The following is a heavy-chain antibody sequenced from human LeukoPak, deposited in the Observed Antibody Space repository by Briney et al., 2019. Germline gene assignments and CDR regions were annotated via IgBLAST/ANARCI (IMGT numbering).Heavy chain of an antibody. CDR1: GFTVSSNY. CDR3: ARGLKYGDYGA. V-gene: IGHV3-66*01. J-gene: IGHJ5*02. D-gene: IGHD4-17*01. Sequence: GSLRLSCAASGFTVSSNYMSWVRQAPGKGLEWVSVIYSGGSTYYADSVKGRFTISRDNSENTLYLQMNSLRAEDTAVYYCARGLKYGDYGAWGQGTLVTVSS. CDR2: IYSGGST.